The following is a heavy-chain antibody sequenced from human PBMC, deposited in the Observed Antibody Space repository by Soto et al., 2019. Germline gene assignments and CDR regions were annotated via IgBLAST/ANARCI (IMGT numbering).Heavy chain of an antibody. D-gene: IGHD6-13*01. CDR3: ARHRTVPRSSVSDY. CDR1: DDSISSSTYY. V-gene: IGHV4-39*01. J-gene: IGHJ4*02. CDR2: INYIGDP. Sequence: QLQLQESGPGLVKPSETLSLTCTVSDDSISSSTYYWGWISQTPGEGLEWIVIINYIGDPSYNPSLKRRVTMSVDTARNQFSLKLSSVTAADTAVYYCARHRTVPRSSVSDYWGQGTLVTVSS.